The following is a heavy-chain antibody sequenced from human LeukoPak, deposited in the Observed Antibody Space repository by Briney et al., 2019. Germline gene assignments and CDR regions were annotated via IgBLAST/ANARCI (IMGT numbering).Heavy chain of an antibody. D-gene: IGHD3-22*01. CDR2: IYHSGST. CDR1: GGSISSSNW. J-gene: IGHJ4*02. CDR3: ARGGWNKFDY. V-gene: IGHV4-4*02. Sequence: SGTLSLTCAVSGGSISSSNWWSWVRQPPGKGLEWIGEIYHSGSTNYNPSLKSRVTISVDTSKNQFSLKLSPVTAADTAVYYCARGGWNKFDYWGQGTLVTVSS.